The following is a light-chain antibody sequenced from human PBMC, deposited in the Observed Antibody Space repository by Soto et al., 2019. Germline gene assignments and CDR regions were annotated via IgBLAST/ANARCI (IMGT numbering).Light chain of an antibody. J-gene: IGKJ4*01. V-gene: IGKV3-15*01. CDR1: HSLNNK. CDR2: DAS. CDR3: QQYYIWPPLT. Sequence: EIVMTQSPATLSVSPGERATLSCRASHSLNNKLAWYQQKPGQAPRLLIYDASTRATGIPARFSGSGSGTDFTLTISSLQSEDFASYYCQQYYIWPPLTFGGGTRVDIK.